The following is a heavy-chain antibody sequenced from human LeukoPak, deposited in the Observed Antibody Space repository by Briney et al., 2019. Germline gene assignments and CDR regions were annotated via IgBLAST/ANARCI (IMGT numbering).Heavy chain of an antibody. CDR3: ARDVGARLPGY. Sequence: SGTLSLTCAVSGGSISSNNWWSWVRQPPGKGLEWIGEIYHSGNTNYNPSLKSRVTISVDKSKNQLSLKLSSVTAADTAVYYCARDVGARLPGYWGQGTLVTVSS. J-gene: IGHJ4*02. CDR1: GGSISSNNW. D-gene: IGHD6-6*01. V-gene: IGHV4-4*02. CDR2: IYHSGNT.